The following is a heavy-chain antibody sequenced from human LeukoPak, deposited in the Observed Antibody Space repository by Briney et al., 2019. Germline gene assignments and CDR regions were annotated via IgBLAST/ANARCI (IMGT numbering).Heavy chain of an antibody. J-gene: IGHJ4*02. CDR2: VSATGGIT. CDR1: GFTFNRHA. D-gene: IGHD3-22*01. V-gene: IGHV3-23*01. Sequence: GGSLRLSCATSGFTFNRHAMSWVRRTPGQGLEWVSGVSATGGITHYRDSVRGRFTISKDNSKNTVSLQMDSLRAEDTAVYYCAKGGTTWFYDPSDDHATIFDSWGQGTLVTVSS. CDR3: AKGGTTWFYDPSDDHATIFDS.